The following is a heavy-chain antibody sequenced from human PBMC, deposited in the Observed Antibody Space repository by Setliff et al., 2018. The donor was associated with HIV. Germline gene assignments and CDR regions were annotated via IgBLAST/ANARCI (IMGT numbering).Heavy chain of an antibody. D-gene: IGHD1-26*01. CDR1: GYTFTNYG. V-gene: IGHV1-18*01. CDR2: IITVGSSI. Sequence: ASVKVSCKASGYTFTNYGVRWVRQAPGQGLEWIGWIITVGSSINYADKFEGRVNITTDTSTSTAYMELSDLISDDTAVYFCARAPRIVPDVNNAYPHFDHWGKGTLVTVSS. J-gene: IGHJ4*02. CDR3: ARAPRIVPDVNNAYPHFDH.